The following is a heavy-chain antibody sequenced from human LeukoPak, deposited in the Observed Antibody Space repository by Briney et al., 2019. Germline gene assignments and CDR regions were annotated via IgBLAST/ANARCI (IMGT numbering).Heavy chain of an antibody. CDR3: AGGGSATAVTTNYYYYYYMDV. Sequence: SESLSLTCTVSGGSISSYYWSWIRQPPGKGLEWIGYIYTSGSTNYNPSLKSRVTISVDTSKNQFSLKLSSVTAADTAVYYCAGGGSATAVTTNYYYYYYMDVWGKGTTVTVSS. D-gene: IGHD4-11*01. V-gene: IGHV4-4*09. CDR1: GGSISSYY. CDR2: IYTSGST. J-gene: IGHJ6*03.